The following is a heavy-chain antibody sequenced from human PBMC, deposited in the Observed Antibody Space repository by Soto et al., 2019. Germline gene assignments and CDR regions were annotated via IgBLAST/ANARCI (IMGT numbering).Heavy chain of an antibody. V-gene: IGHV1-24*01. Sequence: ASVKVSCKVSGYTLTELSMHCVRQAPGKGLEWMGGFDPEDGETIYAQKFQGRVTMTEDTSTDTAYMELSSLRSEDTAVYYCATVAGAYNWFDPWGQGTLVTVSS. CDR2: FDPEDGET. CDR1: GYTLTELS. J-gene: IGHJ5*02. CDR3: ATVAGAYNWFDP.